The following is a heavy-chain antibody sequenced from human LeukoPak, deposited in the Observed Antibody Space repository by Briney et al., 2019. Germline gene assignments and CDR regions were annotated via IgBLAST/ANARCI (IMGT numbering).Heavy chain of an antibody. V-gene: IGHV4-39*01. J-gene: IGHJ4*02. CDR2: MYYSGTT. CDR3: ARHAVSGTYWPPFDY. CDR1: GDSISSSFY. Sequence: SETPSLTCTVSGDSISSSFYWGWIRQTPGKGLEWVGSMYYSGTTYYNPSFESRVTISVAPSKNQFSLRLTSVTAADTAIYHCARHAVSGTYWPPFDYWGQGSLVTVSS. D-gene: IGHD3-10*01.